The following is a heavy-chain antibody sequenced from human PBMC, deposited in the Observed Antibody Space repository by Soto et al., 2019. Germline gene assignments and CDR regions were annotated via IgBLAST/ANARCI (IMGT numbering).Heavy chain of an antibody. CDR1: YK. CDR2: IYPPDSDT. CDR3: ARGYYDSSGYQSPYYYYYGMDV. V-gene: IGHV5-51*01. Sequence: YKIRWVRQTPGNGLEWMGTIYPPDSDTRYSPSFEGQVIISADTSTNTAYLQWXSLKASDTAMYYCARGYYDSSGYQSPYYYYYGMDVWGQGTTVTVSS. J-gene: IGHJ6*02. D-gene: IGHD3-22*01.